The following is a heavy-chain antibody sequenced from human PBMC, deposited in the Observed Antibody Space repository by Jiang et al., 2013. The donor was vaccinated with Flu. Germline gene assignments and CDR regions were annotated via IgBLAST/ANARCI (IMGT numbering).Heavy chain of an antibody. CDR1: GFTFSSYA. D-gene: IGHD3-9*01. J-gene: IGHJ4*02. Sequence: GFTFSSYAMSWVRQAPGKGLEWVSAISGSGGSTYYADSVKGRFTISRDNSKNTLYLQMNSLRAEDTAVYYCAKSPYYDILTFDYWGQGTLVTVSS. V-gene: IGHV3-23*01. CDR2: ISGSGGST. CDR3: AKSPYYDILTFDY.